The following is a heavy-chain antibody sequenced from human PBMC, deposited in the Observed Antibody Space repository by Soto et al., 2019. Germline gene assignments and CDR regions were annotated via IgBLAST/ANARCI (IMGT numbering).Heavy chain of an antibody. CDR3: ARGALGSYYNDY. Sequence: EVQLVESGGGLVQSGGSLRLSCAASGFTFSSYWINWVRQAPGKGLVWVSSIKGAEISTNYADSVKGRFTISRDNAKDTVFLQMSDLRAEDMAVYYCARGALGSYYNDYWGQGILVTVSS. V-gene: IGHV3-74*01. CDR2: IKGAEIST. J-gene: IGHJ4*02. CDR1: GFTFSSYW. D-gene: IGHD3-10*01.